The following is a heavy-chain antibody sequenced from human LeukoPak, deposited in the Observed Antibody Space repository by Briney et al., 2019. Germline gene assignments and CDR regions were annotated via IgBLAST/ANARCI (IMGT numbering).Heavy chain of an antibody. V-gene: IGHV4-59*01. CDR2: IYYSGST. CDR3: ARVKGWTTYYFDY. Sequence: SETLSLTCTVSGGSISSYYWSWIRQLPGKGLEWIGYIYYSGSTNYNPSLKSRVTISVDTSKNQFSLKLSSVTAADTAVYYCARVKGWTTYYFDYWGQGTLVTVSS. CDR1: GGSISSYY. J-gene: IGHJ4*02. D-gene: IGHD3/OR15-3a*01.